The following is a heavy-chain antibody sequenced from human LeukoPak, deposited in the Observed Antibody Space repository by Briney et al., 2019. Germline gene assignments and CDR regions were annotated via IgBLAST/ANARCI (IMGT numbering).Heavy chain of an antibody. V-gene: IGHV1-8*01. CDR3: ARGYDSSGYYYSDH. CDR1: GYTFTSYD. D-gene: IGHD3-22*01. Sequence: ASVKVSCKASGYTFTSYDINWVRQATGQGLEWMGWMNPNSGNTGYAQKFQGRVTMTRNTSISTAYMELSSLRSEDTAVYYCARGYDSSGYYYSDHWGQGTLVTVSS. CDR2: MNPNSGNT. J-gene: IGHJ4*02.